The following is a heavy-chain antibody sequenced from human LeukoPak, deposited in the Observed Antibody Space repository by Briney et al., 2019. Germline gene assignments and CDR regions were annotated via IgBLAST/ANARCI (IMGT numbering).Heavy chain of an antibody. CDR2: IYYSVST. CDR1: GGSISSGGYY. Sequence: SETLSLTCTVSGGSISSGGYYWSWIRQHPGTGLEWIGYIYYSVSTYYNPSLKSRVTISVDTSKNQFSLKLSSVTAADTAVYYCARAERWLQGTPIDYWGQGTLVTVSS. D-gene: IGHD5-12*01. V-gene: IGHV4-31*03. J-gene: IGHJ4*02. CDR3: ARAERWLQGTPIDY.